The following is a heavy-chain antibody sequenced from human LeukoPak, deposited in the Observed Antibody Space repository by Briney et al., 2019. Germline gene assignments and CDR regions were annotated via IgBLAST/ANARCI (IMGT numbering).Heavy chain of an antibody. CDR3: ASQNFVN. CDR1: GFTFNQYW. V-gene: IGHV3-7*05. D-gene: IGHD1-7*01. Sequence: GGALRLSCAASGFTFNQYWMNWVRQAPGKGPEWVANIKPDGSDQYYVDSVKGRFTISRDNAKNSLSLQMNSLRAEDTAMYYCASQNFVNWGQGTLVTVSS. CDR2: IKPDGSDQ. J-gene: IGHJ4*02.